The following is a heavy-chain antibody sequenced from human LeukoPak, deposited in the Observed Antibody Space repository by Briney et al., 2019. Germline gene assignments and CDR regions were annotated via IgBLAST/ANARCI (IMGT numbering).Heavy chain of an antibody. CDR2: IYTSGST. D-gene: IGHD5-18*01. V-gene: IGHV4-59*10. CDR1: GGSFSGYY. J-gene: IGHJ5*02. CDR3: ARDVIHSYALPDWFDP. Sequence: SETLSLTCAVYGGSFSGYYWSWIRQPPGKGLEWIGRIYTSGSTNYNPSLKSRVTMSVDTSKNQFSLKLSSVTAADTAVYYCARDVIHSYALPDWFDPWGQGTLVTVSS.